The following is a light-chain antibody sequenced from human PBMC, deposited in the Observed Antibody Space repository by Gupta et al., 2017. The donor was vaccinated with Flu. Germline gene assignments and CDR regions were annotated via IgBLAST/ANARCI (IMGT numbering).Light chain of an antibody. Sequence: SPVTLSVSPGERATLSCRASQSVSSNLAWYQQKPGQPPRLLIYGASTRATDIAARFSGSGSGTEFTLTITSLQSEDSAVYYCQHYNDWPTFGGGTXVEI. J-gene: IGKJ4*01. CDR1: QSVSSN. CDR3: QHYNDWPT. V-gene: IGKV3-15*01. CDR2: GAS.